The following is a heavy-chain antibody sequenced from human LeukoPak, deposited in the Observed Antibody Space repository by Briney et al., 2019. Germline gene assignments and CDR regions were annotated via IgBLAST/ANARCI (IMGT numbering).Heavy chain of an antibody. CDR2: ISGSGGST. CDR3: AKASSGWYYFDY. V-gene: IGHV3-23*01. CDR1: GFTFSSYA. D-gene: IGHD6-19*01. Sequence: GGSLRLSCAASGFTFSSYAMSWVRQAPGKGLEWVSAISGSGGSTYYTDSVKGRFTISRDNSKNTLYLQMNSLRAEDTAVYYCAKASSGWYYFDYWGQGTLVTVSS. J-gene: IGHJ4*02.